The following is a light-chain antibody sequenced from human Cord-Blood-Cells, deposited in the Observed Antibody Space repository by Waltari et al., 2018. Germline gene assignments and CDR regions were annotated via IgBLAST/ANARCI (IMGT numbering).Light chain of an antibody. CDR3: QQFNSYPLT. CDR1: QGISSA. CDR2: DAS. Sequence: AIQLTQSPSSLSASVVDRVTITSRASQGISSALAWYQQKPGEAPKLLIYDASSLASGVPSSFSGSGYGTDFTLTISSLQPEDFATYYCQQFNSYPLTFGGGTKVEIK. V-gene: IGKV1-13*02. J-gene: IGKJ4*01.